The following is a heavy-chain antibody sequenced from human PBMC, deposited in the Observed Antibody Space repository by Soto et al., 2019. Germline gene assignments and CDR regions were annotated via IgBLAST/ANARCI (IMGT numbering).Heavy chain of an antibody. CDR1: GFTVSNYG. CDR2: ISYDGTNK. J-gene: IGHJ5*02. Sequence: QEQVVESGGGVVQPGRSLRLSCAASGFTVSNYGMHLVRQAPGKGLEWVALISYDGTNKDYADSVRGRFTISRDISKNTLYLQMNSLRADDTAVYYCVRCWGTGDGSSLGYNCLDPWGPGTLVTVSS. V-gene: IGHV3-30*03. D-gene: IGHD1-1*01. CDR3: VRCWGTGDGSSLGYNCLDP.